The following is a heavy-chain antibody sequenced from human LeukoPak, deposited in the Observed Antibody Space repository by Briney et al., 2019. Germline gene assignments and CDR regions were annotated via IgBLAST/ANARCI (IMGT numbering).Heavy chain of an antibody. CDR2: IYYSGST. CDR1: GGSISSSSYY. J-gene: IGHJ3*02. CDR3: ARRPTLSDYLDAFDI. Sequence: PSETLSLTCTVSGGSISSSSYYWGWIRQPPGKGLEWIGSIYYSGSTYYNPSLKSRVTISVGTSKNQFSLKLSSVTAADTAVYYCARRPTLSDYLDAFDIWGQGTMVTVSS. D-gene: IGHD4-17*01. V-gene: IGHV4-39*01.